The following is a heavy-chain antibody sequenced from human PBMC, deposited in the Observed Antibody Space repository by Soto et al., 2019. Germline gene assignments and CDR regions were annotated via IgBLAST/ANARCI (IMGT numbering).Heavy chain of an antibody. Sequence: GGSLRLSCAASGFTFNNAWMSWVRQAPGKGLEWVGHIKSKTDGGTADYAAPVKGRFTISTDDSKNTLYLQMNSLKTEDTAVYYCTGRNFDYWGQATPVTVYS. CDR1: GFTFNNAW. V-gene: IGHV3-15*01. J-gene: IGHJ4*02. CDR3: TGRNFDY. CDR2: IKSKTDGGTA.